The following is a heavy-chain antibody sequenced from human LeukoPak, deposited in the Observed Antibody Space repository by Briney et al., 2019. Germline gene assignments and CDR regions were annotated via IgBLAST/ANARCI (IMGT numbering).Heavy chain of an antibody. CDR1: GFTFSSYG. D-gene: IGHD2-15*01. CDR3: AREEKLRYCSGGSCYRSAGFDY. J-gene: IGHJ4*02. V-gene: IGHV3-21*01. CDR2: ISSSSSSYI. Sequence: GGSLRLSCAASGFTFSSYGMSWVRQAPGKGLEWVSSISSSSSSYIYYADSVKGRFTISRDNAKNSLYLQMNSLRAEDTAVYYCAREEKLRYCSGGSCYRSAGFDYWGQGTLVTVSS.